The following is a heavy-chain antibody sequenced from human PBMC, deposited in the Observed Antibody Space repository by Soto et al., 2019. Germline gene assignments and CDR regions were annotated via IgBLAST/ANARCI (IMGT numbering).Heavy chain of an antibody. J-gene: IGHJ4*02. V-gene: IGHV3-15*01. CDR3: TTLTPPFDY. Sequence: GGSLRLSCAASGFTFSNAWMSWVRQAPGKGLEWVGRIKSKADRGTTDYAAPVKGRFTISRDDSKNTLYLQMNSLKTEDTAVYYCTTLTPPFDYCGQGTLVTVSS. CDR2: IKSKADRGTT. CDR1: GFTFSNAW.